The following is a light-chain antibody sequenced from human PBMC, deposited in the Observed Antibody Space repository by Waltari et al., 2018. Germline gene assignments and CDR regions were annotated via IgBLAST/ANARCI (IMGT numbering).Light chain of an antibody. CDR2: AAS. CDR3: QQSYSTPPT. CDR1: QIISSY. V-gene: IGKV1-39*01. Sequence: DIQMTQSTSSLSAYVGDRVTITCRASQIISSYLNWYQQKPGKAPKLLIYAASTLQSGVPSRFSGSGSGTDFTLTISSLQPEDFAAYYCQQSYSTPPTFGQGTKVEIK. J-gene: IGKJ1*01.